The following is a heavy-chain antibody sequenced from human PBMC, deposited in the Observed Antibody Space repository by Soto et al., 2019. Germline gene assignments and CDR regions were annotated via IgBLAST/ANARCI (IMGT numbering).Heavy chain of an antibody. CDR1: GGSISNGYYY. D-gene: IGHD2-2*01. CDR2: IYHRWRT. CDR3: ARCVEVSLDYFDS. V-gene: IGHV4-31*03. J-gene: IGHJ4*02. Sequence: QVQLQESGPGLVKPSQTLSLTCTVSGGSISNGYYYWSWVRQNPGKGLEWIGHIYHRWRTYYNPSLKRRVTISVDTSKNQCPLNLTSLTAADRAVYYWARCVEVSLDYFDSSGQRTPDTVSS.